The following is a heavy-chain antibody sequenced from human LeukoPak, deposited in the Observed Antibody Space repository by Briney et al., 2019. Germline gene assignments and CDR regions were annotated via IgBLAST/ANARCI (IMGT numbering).Heavy chain of an antibody. J-gene: IGHJ4*02. Sequence: SETLSLTCTVSGGSISSSSYYWGWIRQPPGKGLEWIGSIYYSGSTYYNPSLKSRVTISVDTSKNQFSLKLSSVTAADTAVYYCASHPRFLEWLTDYWGQGTLVTVSS. CDR3: ASHPRFLEWLTDY. V-gene: IGHV4-39*07. CDR2: IYYSGST. CDR1: GGSISSSSYY. D-gene: IGHD3-3*01.